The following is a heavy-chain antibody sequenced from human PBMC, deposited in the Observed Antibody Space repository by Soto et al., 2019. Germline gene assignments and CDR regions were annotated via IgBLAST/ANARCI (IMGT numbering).Heavy chain of an antibody. J-gene: IGHJ4*02. D-gene: IGHD1-1*01. CDR1: GFTFSSYG. CDR2: ISYDGSNK. CDR3: ATNSHTNRIQKSYFDY. Sequence: QVQLVESGGGVVQPGRSLRLSCAASGFTFSSYGMHWVRQAPGKGLEWVAVISYDGSNKYYADSVKGRFTISRDNSKNTLYLQINSLRAEDTAVYYCATNSHTNRIQKSYFDYWGQGTLVTVSS. V-gene: IGHV3-30*03.